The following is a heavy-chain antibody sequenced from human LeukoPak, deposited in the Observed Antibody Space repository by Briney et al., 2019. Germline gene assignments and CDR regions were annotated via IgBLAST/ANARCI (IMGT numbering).Heavy chain of an antibody. D-gene: IGHD3-3*01. J-gene: IGHJ3*02. CDR2: IYTSGST. CDR3: ARGPYDFWSGYSSDAFDI. Sequence: PSETLSLTCTVSGGSISSYYWSWIRQPAGKGLEWIGRIYTSGSTNYNPSLKSRVTMSVDTSKNQFSLKLSPVTAADTAVYYCARGPYDFWSGYSSDAFDIWGQGTMVTVSS. V-gene: IGHV4-4*07. CDR1: GGSISSYY.